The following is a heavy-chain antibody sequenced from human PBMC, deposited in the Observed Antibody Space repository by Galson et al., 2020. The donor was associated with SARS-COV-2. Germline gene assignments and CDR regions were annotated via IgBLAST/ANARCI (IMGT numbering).Heavy chain of an antibody. D-gene: IGHD3-10*01. CDR2: ISYDGSNK. V-gene: IGHV3-30-3*01. J-gene: IGHJ6*02. CDR3: AREGSMVRGVNEPTYYYYYGMDV. Sequence: GGSLRLSCAASGFTFSSYAMHWVRQAPGKGLEWVAVISYDGSNKYYADSVKGRFTISRDNSKNTLYLQMNSLRAEDTAVYYCAREGSMVRGVNEPTYYYYYGMDVWGQGTTVTVSS. CDR1: GFTFSSYA.